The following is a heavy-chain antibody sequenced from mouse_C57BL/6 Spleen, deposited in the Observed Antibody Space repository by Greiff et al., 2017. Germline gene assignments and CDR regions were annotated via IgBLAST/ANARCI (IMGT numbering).Heavy chain of an antibody. Sequence: EVQLQESGPGLVKPSQSLSLTCSVTGYSITSGYYWNWIRQFPGNKLEWMGYISYDGSNNYNPSLKNRISITRDTSKNQFFLKLNSVTTEDTATYYCANYYGSRWYFDVWGTGTTVTVSS. V-gene: IGHV3-6*01. CDR2: ISYDGSN. CDR3: ANYYGSRWYFDV. CDR1: GYSITSGYY. D-gene: IGHD1-1*01. J-gene: IGHJ1*03.